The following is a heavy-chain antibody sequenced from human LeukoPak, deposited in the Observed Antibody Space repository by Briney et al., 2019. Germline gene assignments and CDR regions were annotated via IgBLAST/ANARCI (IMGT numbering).Heavy chain of an antibody. D-gene: IGHD6-19*01. CDR3: ASAVAGAFDY. CDR1: GFTFDDYA. V-gene: IGHV3-43D*03. J-gene: IGHJ4*02. CDR2: ITWDGGST. Sequence: GGTLRLSCAASGFTFDDYAMHWVRQAPGKGLEWVSLITWDGGSTYYADSVKGRFTISRDNSKNSLYLQMNSLRAEDTALYYCASAVAGAFDYWGQGTLVTVSS.